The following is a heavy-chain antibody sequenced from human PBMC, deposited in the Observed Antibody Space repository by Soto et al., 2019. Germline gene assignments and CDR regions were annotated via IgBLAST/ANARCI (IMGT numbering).Heavy chain of an antibody. V-gene: IGHV1-2*04. CDR3: ARLAVAGTGGAFDI. Sequence: QVQLVQSGAEVKKPGASVKVSCKASGYTFTGYYMHWVRQAPGQGLEWMGWINPISGGTNYAQKFQGWVTMTRDTSISTAYMELSRLRSDDTAVYYCARLAVAGTGGAFDIWGQGTMVTVSS. D-gene: IGHD6-19*01. J-gene: IGHJ3*02. CDR2: INPISGGT. CDR1: GYTFTGYY.